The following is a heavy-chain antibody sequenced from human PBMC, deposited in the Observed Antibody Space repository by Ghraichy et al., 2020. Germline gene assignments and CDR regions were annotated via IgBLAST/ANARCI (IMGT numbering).Heavy chain of an antibody. Sequence: SQTLSLTCAVSGAYVSSSFYHWSWIRQPPGKGLKWIGQIRDSDSKYNPSLRSRATISVDTSRNQFSLKLTSVTAADTAVYYCATYEVGGAGQGAWGQGTLVTVSS. CDR1: GAYVSSSFYH. CDR2: IRDSDS. D-gene: IGHD1-26*01. V-gene: IGHV4-61*01. CDR3: ATYEVGGAGQGA. J-gene: IGHJ4*02.